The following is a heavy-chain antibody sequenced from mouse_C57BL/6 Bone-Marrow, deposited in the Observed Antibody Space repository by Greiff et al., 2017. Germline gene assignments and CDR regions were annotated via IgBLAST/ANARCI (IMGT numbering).Heavy chain of an antibody. V-gene: IGHV1-82*01. Sequence: LVESGPELVKPGASVKISCKASGYAFSSSWLNWVKQRPGKGLEWIGRIYPGDGDTNHNGKFKGKATLTADKSSSTAYMQLSSLTSEYAAVYFCARSGYYYGSSPDWYFDVRGTGTTVTVSS. J-gene: IGHJ1*03. CDR1: GYAFSSSW. D-gene: IGHD1-1*01. CDR3: ARSGYYYGSSPDWYFDV. CDR2: IYPGDGDT.